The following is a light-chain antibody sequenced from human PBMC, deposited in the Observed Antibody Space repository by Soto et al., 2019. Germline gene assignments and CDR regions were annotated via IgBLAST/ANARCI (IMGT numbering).Light chain of an antibody. J-gene: IGKJ5*01. V-gene: IGKV1-9*01. CDR2: GAS. CDR3: QQFKTYPIT. CDR1: QGISSS. Sequence: DIQLTQSPSFLSASVGDRVTITCRASQGISSSLAWYQQKPGKAPKLLIYGASTLESGVPSRFSGSGSGTVFTLTISSLQPVDFATYYCQQFKTYPITFGQGTRLEIK.